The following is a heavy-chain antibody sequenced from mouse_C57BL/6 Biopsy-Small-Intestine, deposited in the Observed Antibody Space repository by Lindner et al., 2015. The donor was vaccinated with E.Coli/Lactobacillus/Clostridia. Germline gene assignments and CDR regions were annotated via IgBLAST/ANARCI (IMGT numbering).Heavy chain of an antibody. J-gene: IGHJ4*01. D-gene: IGHD2-3*01. CDR1: GYSFTGYY. V-gene: IGHV1-42*01. CDR3: ARGPGYSYAMDY. Sequence: VQLQESGPELVKPGASVKISCKASGYSFTGYYMNWVKQSPEKSLEWIGEINPSTGGTTYNQKFKAKATLTVDKSSSTAYMQLKSLTSEDSAVYYCARGPGYSYAMDYWDQGTSVTVSS. CDR2: INPSTGGT.